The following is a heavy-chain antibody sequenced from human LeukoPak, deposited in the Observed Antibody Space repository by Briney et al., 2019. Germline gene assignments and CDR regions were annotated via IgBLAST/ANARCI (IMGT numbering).Heavy chain of an antibody. Sequence: GGSLRLSCAASGFTFSSYAMHWVRQAPGKGLEWVAVISYDGSNKYYADSVKGRFTISRDNSKNTLYLQMNSLRAEDTAVYYCARDPVATARGSGYFDYWGQGTLVTVSS. J-gene: IGHJ4*02. V-gene: IGHV3-30-3*01. D-gene: IGHD6-19*01. CDR3: ARDPVATARGSGYFDY. CDR2: ISYDGSNK. CDR1: GFTFSSYA.